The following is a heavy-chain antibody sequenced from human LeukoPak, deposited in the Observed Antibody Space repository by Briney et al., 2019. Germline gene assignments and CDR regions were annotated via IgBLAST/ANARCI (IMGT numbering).Heavy chain of an antibody. D-gene: IGHD6-13*01. J-gene: IGHJ6*03. Sequence: PGGSLRLSCTASGFTFGDYAMSWFRQAPGKGLEWVGFIRSKAYGGTTEYAASVKGRFTISRDDSKSIAYLQMNSLKTEDTAVYYCTRGIAAPYYYYMDVWGKGTTVTVSS. CDR3: TRGIAAPYYYYMDV. CDR1: GFTFGDYA. CDR2: IRSKAYGGTT. V-gene: IGHV3-49*03.